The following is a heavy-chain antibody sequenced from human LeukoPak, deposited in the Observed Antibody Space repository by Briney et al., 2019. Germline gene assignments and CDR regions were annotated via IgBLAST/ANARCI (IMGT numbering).Heavy chain of an antibody. D-gene: IGHD3-16*02. Sequence: SETLSLTCAVYGGSFSGYYWSWLRQPPGKGLEWIGEINHSGSTNYNPSLKSRVAVSLDTSKNQFSLKLSSVTAADTAVYYCARDPGYPFDYWGQGTLVTVSS. CDR3: ARDPGYPFDY. CDR1: GGSFSGYY. CDR2: INHSGST. V-gene: IGHV4-34*01. J-gene: IGHJ4*02.